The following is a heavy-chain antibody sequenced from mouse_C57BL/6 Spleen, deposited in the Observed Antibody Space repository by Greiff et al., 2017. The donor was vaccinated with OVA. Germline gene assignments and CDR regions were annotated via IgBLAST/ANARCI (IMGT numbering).Heavy chain of an antibody. CDR1: GFTFSSYT. J-gene: IGHJ1*03. CDR2: ISGGGGNT. D-gene: IGHD2-3*01. CDR3: ARRVYDGYYWYFDV. V-gene: IGHV5-9*01. Sequence: EVQLVESGGGLVKPGGSLKLSCAASGFTFSSYTMSLVRQTPEKRLEWVATISGGGGNTYYPASVKGRFTISLYHAKNTLYLQMSRLSSEDTALYYGARRVYDGYYWYFDVWGTGTTVTVSS.